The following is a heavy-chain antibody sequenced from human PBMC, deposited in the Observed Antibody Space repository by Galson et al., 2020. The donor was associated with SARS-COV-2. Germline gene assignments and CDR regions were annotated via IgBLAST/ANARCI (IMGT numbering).Heavy chain of an antibody. CDR1: GGTFSSYA. J-gene: IGHJ4*02. V-gene: IGHV1-69*13. Sequence: SVKVSCKASGGTFSSYAISWVRQAPGQGLEWMGGIIPIFGTANYAQKFQGRVTITADESTSTAYMELSSLRSEDTAVYYCARGPWKNTMIVVVIGLYFDYWGQGTLVTVSS. CDR3: ARGPWKNTMIVVVIGLYFDY. D-gene: IGHD3-22*01. CDR2: IIPIFGTA.